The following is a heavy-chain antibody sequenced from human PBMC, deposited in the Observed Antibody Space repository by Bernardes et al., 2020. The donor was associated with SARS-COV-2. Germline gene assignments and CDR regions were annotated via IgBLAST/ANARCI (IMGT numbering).Heavy chain of an antibody. V-gene: IGHV4-34*01. CDR1: GGSFSGYY. CDR2: INHSGST. J-gene: IGHJ3*02. CDR3: ARGIVVVPSLGAFDI. Sequence: SETLSLTCAVYGGSFSGYYWSWIRQPPGKGLEWIGEINHSGSTNYNPSLKSRVTISVDTSKNQFSLKLSSVTAADTAVYYCARGIVVVPSLGAFDILGQGTMVTVSS. D-gene: IGHD2-2*01.